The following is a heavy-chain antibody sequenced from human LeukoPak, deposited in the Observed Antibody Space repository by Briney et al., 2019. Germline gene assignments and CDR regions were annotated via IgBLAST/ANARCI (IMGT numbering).Heavy chain of an antibody. CDR2: ISWNSVSI. CDR3: AKDMRDGRSGPQDY. J-gene: IGHJ4*02. Sequence: GGSLRLSCAASGFTLDDYVMHWVRQAPGKGLEWVSGISWNSVSIGYADSVKGRFTISRDNAKNSLYLQMSSLRAEDTALYYCAKDMRDGRSGPQDYWGQGTLVTVSS. CDR1: GFTLDDYV. V-gene: IGHV3-9*01.